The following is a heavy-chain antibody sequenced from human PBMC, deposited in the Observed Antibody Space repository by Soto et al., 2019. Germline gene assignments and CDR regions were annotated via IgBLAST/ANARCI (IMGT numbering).Heavy chain of an antibody. CDR2: INPSGGST. V-gene: IGHV1-46*01. CDR1: GYTFTSYY. Sequence: GSVKVSCKASGYTFTSYYMHWVRQAPGQGLEWMGIINPSGGSTSYAQKFQGRVTMTRDTSTSTVYMELSSLRSEDTAVYYCARSVVPAALSPDLDYWGQGTLVTVSS. D-gene: IGHD2-2*01. CDR3: ARSVVPAALSPDLDY. J-gene: IGHJ4*02.